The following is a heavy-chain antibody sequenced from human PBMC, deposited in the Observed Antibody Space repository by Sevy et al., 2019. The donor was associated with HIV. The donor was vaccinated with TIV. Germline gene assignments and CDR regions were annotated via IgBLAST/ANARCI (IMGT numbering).Heavy chain of an antibody. J-gene: IGHJ4*02. Sequence: GGSLRLSCAASGFTFSSFSMSWVRQAPGEGLEWVSTITDTYDTYYRDSLKGRFSISRDNSENTPFLQINSLRTEDTAVYYCAKGRQQWPTDYWGQGTLVTVSS. D-gene: IGHD6-19*01. CDR1: GFTFSSFS. CDR2: ITDTYDT. CDR3: AKGRQQWPTDY. V-gene: IGHV3-23*01.